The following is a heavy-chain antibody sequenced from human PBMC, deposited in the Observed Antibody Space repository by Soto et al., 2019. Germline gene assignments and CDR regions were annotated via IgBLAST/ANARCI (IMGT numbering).Heavy chain of an antibody. V-gene: IGHV1-3*01. D-gene: IGHD6-13*01. CDR1: GYTFTSYA. Sequence: ASVKVSCKASGYTFTSYAMHWVRQAPGQRLEWMGWINAGNGNTKYSQKFQGRVTITRDTSASTAYMELSSLRSEDTAVYYCGRGRIAAAGTGVYWGQGTLVTVSS. J-gene: IGHJ4*02. CDR2: INAGNGNT. CDR3: GRGRIAAAGTGVY.